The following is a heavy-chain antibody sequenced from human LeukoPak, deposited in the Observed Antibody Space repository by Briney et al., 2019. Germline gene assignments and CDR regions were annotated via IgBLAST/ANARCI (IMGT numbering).Heavy chain of an antibody. D-gene: IGHD2-2*01. Sequence: GGSLRLSCAASGFTFSNAWMSWVRQAPGKGLEWVGRLKSKTDGGTTYYAAPVKGRFTISRDDSKNTLYLQMNSLKTEDTAVYYCTTPEACSSTSCYSFYYYYGMDVWGKGTTVTVSS. CDR2: LKSKTDGGTT. J-gene: IGHJ6*04. CDR1: GFTFSNAW. CDR3: TTPEACSSTSCYSFYYYYGMDV. V-gene: IGHV3-15*01.